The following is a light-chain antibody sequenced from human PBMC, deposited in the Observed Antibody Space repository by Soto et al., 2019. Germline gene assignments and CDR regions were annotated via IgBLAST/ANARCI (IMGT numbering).Light chain of an antibody. Sequence: EIVLTRSPSTLSVSRGSRSSLSCRASERISTKLALYQHKRGQAPRLLIYGASTRATGIPASFSGSGSETEFTLPITSLQSEDFAVYSCQHYNNWPAWTFGHGAKVDI. CDR3: QHYNNWPAWT. CDR2: GAS. V-gene: IGKV3D-15*01. J-gene: IGKJ1*01. CDR1: ERISTK.